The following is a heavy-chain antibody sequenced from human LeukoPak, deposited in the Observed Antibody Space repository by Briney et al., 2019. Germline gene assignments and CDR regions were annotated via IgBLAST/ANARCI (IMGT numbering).Heavy chain of an antibody. J-gene: IGHJ4*02. CDR3: ARDYSGYYDSSGLGEIDY. Sequence: PSETLSLTCTVSGGSISSSSYYWGWIRQPPGKGLEWIGSIYYSGSTYYNPSLKSRVTISVDTSKNQFSLKLSSVTAADTAVYYCARDYSGYYDSSGLGEIDYWGQGTLVTVSS. D-gene: IGHD3-22*01. V-gene: IGHV4-39*07. CDR1: GGSISSSSYY. CDR2: IYYSGST.